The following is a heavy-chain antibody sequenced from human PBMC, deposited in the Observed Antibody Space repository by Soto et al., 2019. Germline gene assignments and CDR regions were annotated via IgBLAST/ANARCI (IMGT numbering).Heavy chain of an antibody. V-gene: IGHV4-39*01. CDR3: GRVVEGATRHTDPDS. Sequence: QVHLQESGPGLVKPSETLSLTCTVSGVSIHNSHSFWAWIRQPPGKGLQFIASVYHNGGAHNHSSLKSRVTISVDTANNQVSLRMRSLTAADTAFYYCGRVVEGATRHTDPDSWGQGILVTVSS. J-gene: IGHJ5*01. D-gene: IGHD2-21*01. CDR1: GVSIHNSHSF. CDR2: VYHNGGA.